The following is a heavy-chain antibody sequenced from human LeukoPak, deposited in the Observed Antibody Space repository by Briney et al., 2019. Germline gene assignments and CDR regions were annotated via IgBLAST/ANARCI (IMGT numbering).Heavy chain of an antibody. Sequence: PSETLSLTCTVSGASISSGDYYWSWIRQPPGKGLEWIGYIYYSGSPYYNPSLKSRITISVDTSKNQFSLKMSSVTAADTAVYYCARDYDREGFCFGYWGQGTLVTVSS. V-gene: IGHV4-30-4*01. CDR1: GASISSGDYY. CDR2: IYYSGSP. D-gene: IGHD3-16*01. J-gene: IGHJ4*02. CDR3: ARDYDREGFCFGY.